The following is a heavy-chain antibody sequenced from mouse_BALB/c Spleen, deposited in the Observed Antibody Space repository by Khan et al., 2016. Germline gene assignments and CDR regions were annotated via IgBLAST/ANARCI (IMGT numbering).Heavy chain of an antibody. CDR3: TRRWYYDFAH. D-gene: IGHD2-4*01. V-gene: IGHV5-6-5*01. J-gene: IGHJ3*01. CDR1: GFTFSSYA. Sequence: EVELVESGGALVKPGGSLKLSCAASGFTFSSYAMSWVRQTPEKRLEWVATISSSGITYYLDSVKGRFTIARDNARNILYVYMSSLRSEDTAMYYCTRRWYYDFAHWCQGTLVTVAA. CDR2: ISSSGIT.